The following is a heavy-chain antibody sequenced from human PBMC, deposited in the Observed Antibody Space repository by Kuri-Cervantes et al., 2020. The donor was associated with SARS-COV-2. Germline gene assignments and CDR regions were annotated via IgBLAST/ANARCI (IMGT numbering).Heavy chain of an antibody. CDR2: ISSSSSYI. CDR3: ARERYNSEFWSGYYTGFDY. Sequence: LSLTCAASGFTFSSYSMNWVRQAPGKGLEWVSSISSSSSYIYYADSVKGRFTIARDNAKNSLYLQMNSLRAEDTAVYYCARERYNSEFWSGYYTGFDYWGQGTLVTVSS. V-gene: IGHV3-21*01. J-gene: IGHJ4*02. D-gene: IGHD3-3*01. CDR1: GFTFSSYS.